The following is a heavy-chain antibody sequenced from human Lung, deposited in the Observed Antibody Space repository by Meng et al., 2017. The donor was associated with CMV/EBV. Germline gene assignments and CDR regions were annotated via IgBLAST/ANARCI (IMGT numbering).Heavy chain of an antibody. CDR1: GFTFSSFW. Sequence: GESXKISCAASGFTFSSFWMAWVRQAPGKGLEWVGNIKQDESEIKYVGSVKGRFTITRENAKNSLFLQMNSLRAEDTAVYYCARSMLEVNRYYYGMDVWGEGTXVTVSS. CDR3: ARSMLEVNRYYYGMDV. CDR2: IKQDESEI. J-gene: IGHJ6*04. V-gene: IGHV3-7*01. D-gene: IGHD1-1*01.